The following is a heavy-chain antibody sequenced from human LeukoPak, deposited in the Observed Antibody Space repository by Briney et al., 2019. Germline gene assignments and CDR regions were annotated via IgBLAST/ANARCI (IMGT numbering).Heavy chain of an antibody. CDR1: GFGFSSYG. J-gene: IGHJ4*02. CDR3: AKDHRFPVVTAIAPGDFFDY. Sequence: PGGSLRLSCAASGFGFSSYGMHWVRQGPGKGLEWVAVVSYDGRTTYYADSVMGRFTISRDNSKNTLYLQMNSLRAEDTAVYYCAKDHRFPVVTAIAPGDFFDYWGQGTLVTVSS. D-gene: IGHD2-21*02. V-gene: IGHV3-30*18. CDR2: VSYDGRTT.